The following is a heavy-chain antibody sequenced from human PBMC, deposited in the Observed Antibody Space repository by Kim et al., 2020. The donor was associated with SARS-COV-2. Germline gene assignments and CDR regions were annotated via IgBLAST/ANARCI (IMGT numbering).Heavy chain of an antibody. J-gene: IGHJ4*02. CDR3: AKASTAMETHYFDY. D-gene: IGHD5-18*01. Sequence: GGSLRLSCAASGFTFSSYAMSWVRQAPGKGLEWVSAISGSGGSTYYADSVKGRFTISRDNSKNTLYLQMNNLRAEDTAVYYCAKASTAMETHYFDYWGQGTLVTVSS. V-gene: IGHV3-23*01. CDR1: GFTFSSYA. CDR2: ISGSGGST.